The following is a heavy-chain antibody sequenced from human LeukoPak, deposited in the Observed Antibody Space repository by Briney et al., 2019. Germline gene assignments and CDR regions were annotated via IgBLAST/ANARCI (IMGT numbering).Heavy chain of an antibody. CDR1: GFTFSNYN. CDR3: ARGLPFARDGYTYGDAFDI. J-gene: IGHJ3*02. Sequence: PGGSLRLSCAVSGFTFSNYNVNWVRQAPGKGLEWVSYIRSSSSTKYYADSVKGRFTISRDNAKNSLYLQMNSLRAKDTAVYHCARGLPFARDGYTYGDAFDIWGQGTMVTVPS. CDR2: IRSSSSTK. D-gene: IGHD5-24*01. V-gene: IGHV3-48*01.